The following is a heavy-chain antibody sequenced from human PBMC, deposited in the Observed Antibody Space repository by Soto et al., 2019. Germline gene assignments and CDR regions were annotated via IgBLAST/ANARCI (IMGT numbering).Heavy chain of an antibody. CDR3: ARSELGARRHCDGTSCSNTVTKNGMDV. CDR1: GGSVSGYY. V-gene: IGHV4-34*01. D-gene: IGHD2-2*01. J-gene: IGHJ6*02. CDR2: INHSGNT. Sequence: PSETLSLTCAVYGGSVSGYYWTWIRQPQGKGLEWIGEINHSGNTNYKPSLERRGPMSVDTSKNHFSLKVTPVSAADTAVYYCARSELGARRHCDGTSCSNTVTKNGMDVWGQGTTVTVLL.